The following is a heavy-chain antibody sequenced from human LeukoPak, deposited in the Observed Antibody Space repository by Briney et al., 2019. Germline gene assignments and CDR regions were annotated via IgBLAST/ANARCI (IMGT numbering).Heavy chain of an antibody. CDR1: GFTFSTHA. CDR2: ITINGGST. V-gene: IGHV3-64*01. D-gene: IGHD4-17*01. J-gene: IGHJ6*02. Sequence: GGSLRLSCVASGFTFSTHAMHWVRQSPGKGLEYVSGITINGGSTYYLNSVKGRFTVSRDNSKNTLFLQMGSLRAEDMAVYYCARAIYGDYASTDYYYYYGLDVWGQGTTVTVSS. CDR3: ARAIYGDYASTDYYYYYGLDV.